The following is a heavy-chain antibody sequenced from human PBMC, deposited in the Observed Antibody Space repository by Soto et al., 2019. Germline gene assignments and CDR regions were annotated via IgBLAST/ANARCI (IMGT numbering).Heavy chain of an antibody. CDR1: GFTFSSYA. J-gene: IGHJ4*02. Sequence: GGSLRLSCAASGFTFSSYAMSWVRQAPGKGLEWVSAISGSGGSTYYADSVKGRFTISRDNSKNTLYLQMNSLRAEDTVVYYCAKDERIFGVAPDYWGQGTLVTVSS. D-gene: IGHD3-3*01. CDR3: AKDERIFGVAPDY. CDR2: ISGSGGST. V-gene: IGHV3-23*01.